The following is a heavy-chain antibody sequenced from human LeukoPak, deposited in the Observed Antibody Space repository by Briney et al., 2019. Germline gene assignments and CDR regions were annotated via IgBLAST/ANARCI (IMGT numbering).Heavy chain of an antibody. V-gene: IGHV3-48*01. CDR3: AKDYYYDSSGFEFDAFDI. Sequence: PGGSLRLSCAASGFTFSSYSMNWVRQAPGEGLEWVSYISSSSSTIYYADSVKGRFTISRDNAKNSLYLQMNSLRAEDTAVYYCAKDYYYDSSGFEFDAFDIWGQGTMVTVSS. CDR1: GFTFSSYS. D-gene: IGHD3-22*01. CDR2: ISSSSSTI. J-gene: IGHJ3*02.